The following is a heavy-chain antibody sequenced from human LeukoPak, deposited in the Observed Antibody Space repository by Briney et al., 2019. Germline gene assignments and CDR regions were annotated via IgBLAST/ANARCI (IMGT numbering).Heavy chain of an antibody. CDR3: ARVFQKQLSDY. Sequence: ASVKVSCKASGYTSIGYYMHWVRQAPGQRLEWMAWINPNLGTTNYAQKFQGRVTMTRDTSTSTAYMELSRLRSDDTAVYYCARVFQKQLSDYWGQGSLVTVSS. CDR2: INPNLGTT. CDR1: GYTSIGYY. J-gene: IGHJ4*02. V-gene: IGHV1-2*02. D-gene: IGHD6-13*01.